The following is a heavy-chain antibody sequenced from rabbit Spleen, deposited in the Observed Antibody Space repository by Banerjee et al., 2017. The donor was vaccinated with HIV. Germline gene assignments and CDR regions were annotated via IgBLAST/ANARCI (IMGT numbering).Heavy chain of an antibody. CDR1: GFSFSNKAV. V-gene: IGHV1S45*01. J-gene: IGHJ3*01. CDR2: IDAGSSDFT. CDR3: ARNVGDYQLTRLDL. D-gene: IGHD2-1*01. Sequence: QEQLVESGGGLVKPEGSLKLSCTASGFSFSNKAVMCWVRQAPGKGLEWIACIDAGSSDFTYFASWAKGRFTISKTSSTTVTLQMTSLTAADTATYFCARNVGDYQLTRLDLWGPGTLVTVS.